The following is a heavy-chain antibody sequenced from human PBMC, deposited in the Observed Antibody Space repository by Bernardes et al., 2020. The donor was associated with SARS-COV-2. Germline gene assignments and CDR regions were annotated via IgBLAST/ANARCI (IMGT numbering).Heavy chain of an antibody. J-gene: IGHJ4*02. CDR2: INAGNGNT. Sequence: ASMKVSCKASGYTFTSYAMHWVRQAPGQRLEWMGWINAGNGNTKYSQKFQGRVTITRDTSASTAYMELSSLRSEDTAVYYCARPARELLFSGTFDPTGWLDYWGQGTLVTVSS. V-gene: IGHV1-3*01. CDR3: ARPARELLFSGTFDPTGWLDY. D-gene: IGHD3-10*01. CDR1: GYTFTSYA.